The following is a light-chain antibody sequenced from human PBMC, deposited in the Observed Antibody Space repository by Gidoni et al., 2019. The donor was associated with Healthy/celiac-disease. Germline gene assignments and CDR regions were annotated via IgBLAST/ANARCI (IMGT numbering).Light chain of an antibody. CDR3: QQSYSTPIT. J-gene: IGKJ5*01. CDR1: QSISSY. V-gene: IGKV1-39*01. Sequence: EIQMTQSPSSLSASVGDRVTITCRASQSISSYLNWYQQKPGKAPKLLIYAASSLQSGVPSRFSGSVSGTDFTLTISSLQPEDFATYYCQQSYSTPITFGQGTRLEI. CDR2: AAS.